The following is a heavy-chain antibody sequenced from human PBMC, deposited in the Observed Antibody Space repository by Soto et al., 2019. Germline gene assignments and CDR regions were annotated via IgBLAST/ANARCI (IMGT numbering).Heavy chain of an antibody. Sequence: QVQLQESGPGLVKPSQTLSLTCTVSVGSINSGGYCWSWIRQHPGKGLEWSGCISYGGSTSYNASLKRRVTISVETSKNQFSLKMRSVTAADTAVYDCSRGILVWGQGTLITVSS. J-gene: IGHJ4*02. CDR3: SRGILV. CDR1: VGSINSGGYC. V-gene: IGHV4-31*03. CDR2: ISYGGST. D-gene: IGHD5-18*01.